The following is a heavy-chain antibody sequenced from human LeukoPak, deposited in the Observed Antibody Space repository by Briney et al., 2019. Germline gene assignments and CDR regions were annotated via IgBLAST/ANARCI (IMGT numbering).Heavy chain of an antibody. D-gene: IGHD6-13*01. CDR2: IYSGGST. Sequence: GGSLRLSCAASGFTVSSNYMSWVRQAPGKGLEWVSVIYSGGSTYYADYVKGRFTISRDNSKNTLYLQMNSLRVEDTAVYYCARTGIASAGLYYFDDWGQGTLVIVSS. CDR1: GFTVSSNY. CDR3: ARTGIASAGLYYFDD. J-gene: IGHJ4*02. V-gene: IGHV3-66*02.